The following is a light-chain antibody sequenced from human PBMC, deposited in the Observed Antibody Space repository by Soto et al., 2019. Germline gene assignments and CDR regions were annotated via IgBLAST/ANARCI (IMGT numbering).Light chain of an antibody. CDR2: GTS. J-gene: IGKJ1*01. V-gene: IGKV3-20*01. CDR1: QSVNSGD. CDR3: QQYLASTPWT. Sequence: EVVLTQSPGTLSLSPGERAILSCRASQSVNSGDLAWYQQKPGQAPRLLIYGTSIRAAGIPDRFSGSGSGTDFTLTISRLEPEDCAVYSGQQYLASTPWTLGHGTKV.